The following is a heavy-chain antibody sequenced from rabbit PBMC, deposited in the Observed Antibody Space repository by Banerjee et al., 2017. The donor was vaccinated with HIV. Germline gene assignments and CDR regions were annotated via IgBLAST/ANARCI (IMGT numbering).Heavy chain of an antibody. CDR2: IWTGSGTT. CDR3: ARSTTNDLATRLDL. J-gene: IGHJ6*01. CDR1: GFSFSNKAV. V-gene: IGHV1S45*01. Sequence: QEQLVESGGGLVRPEGSLKLSCTASGFSFSNKAVMCWVRQAPGKGLELIACIWTGSGTTDYASWAKGRLTISKTSSTTVTLQMTSLTAADTATYFCARSTTNDLATRLDLWGPGTLVTVS. D-gene: IGHD1-1*01.